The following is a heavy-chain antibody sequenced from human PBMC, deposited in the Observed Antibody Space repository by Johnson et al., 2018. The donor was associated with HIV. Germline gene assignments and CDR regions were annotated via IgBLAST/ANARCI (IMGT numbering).Heavy chain of an antibody. D-gene: IGHD1-26*01. CDR2: IYSGGSK. Sequence: VQLVETGGGLIQPGGSLRLSCAASGFTVSSNYMSWVRQAPGKGLEWVSVIYSGGSKYYADSVKGRFTIPRDNSKNTLYLQMNSLRAEDTAVYYCARGYSGSDDAFDIWGQGTMVTVSS. V-gene: IGHV3-53*02. CDR3: ARGYSGSDDAFDI. CDR1: GFTVSSNY. J-gene: IGHJ3*02.